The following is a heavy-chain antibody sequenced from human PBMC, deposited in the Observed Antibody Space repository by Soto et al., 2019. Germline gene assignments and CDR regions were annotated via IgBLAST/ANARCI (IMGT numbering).Heavy chain of an antibody. V-gene: IGHV4-59*08. D-gene: IGHD1-26*01. CDR2: IYYSGST. CDR3: ARRWGAAVDY. Sequence: QVQLQESGPGLVKPSETLSLTCTVSGGSISSYYWSWIRQPPGKGLEWIGYIYYSGSTNYNPSLKSRVTISVDTSKNQFSLKLSSVTAADTAVYYCARRWGAAVDYWGQGTLVPVSS. J-gene: IGHJ4*02. CDR1: GGSISSYY.